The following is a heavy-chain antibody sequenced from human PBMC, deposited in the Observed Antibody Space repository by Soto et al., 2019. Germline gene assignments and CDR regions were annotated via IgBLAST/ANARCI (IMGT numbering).Heavy chain of an antibody. D-gene: IGHD3-10*01. CDR3: ATPFYYGSGSYSGPAYYYGTDV. CDR1: GYTFTSYY. Sequence: ASVKVSCKASGYTFTSYYMHWVRQAPGQGLEWMGIINPSGGSTSYAQKFQGRVTMTRDTSTSTVYMELSSLRSEDTAVYYCATPFYYGSGSYSGPAYYYGTDVWGQGTTVTVSS. J-gene: IGHJ6*02. V-gene: IGHV1-46*01. CDR2: INPSGGST.